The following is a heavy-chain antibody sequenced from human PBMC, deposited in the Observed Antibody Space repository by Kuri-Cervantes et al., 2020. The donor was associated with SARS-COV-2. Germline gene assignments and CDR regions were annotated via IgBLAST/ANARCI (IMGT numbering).Heavy chain of an antibody. V-gene: IGHV4-61*05. J-gene: IGHJ5*02. Sequence: SETLSLTCTVSGGSISSSSYYWGWIRQPPGKGLEWIGYIYYSGSTNYNPSLKSRVTISVDTSKNQFSLKLSSVTAADTAVYYCARHGSSSSGWNVNWFDHWGQGTLVTVSS. D-gene: IGHD6-19*01. CDR1: GGSISSSSYY. CDR2: IYYSGST. CDR3: ARHGSSSSGWNVNWFDH.